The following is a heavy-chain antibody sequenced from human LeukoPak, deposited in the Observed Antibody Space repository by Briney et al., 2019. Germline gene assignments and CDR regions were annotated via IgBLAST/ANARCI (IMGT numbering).Heavy chain of an antibody. V-gene: IGHV3-48*04. J-gene: IGHJ4*02. CDR1: GFTFSSYS. CDR3: ARVAYPLRFIDY. D-gene: IGHD3-16*01. Sequence: GGSLRLSCAASGFTFSSYSMNWVRQAPGKGLEWVSYISSSSTIYYADSVKGRFTISRDNAKNSLYLQMHSLRAEDTAFYHCARVAYPLRFIDYWGQRTLVTVSS. CDR2: ISSSSTI.